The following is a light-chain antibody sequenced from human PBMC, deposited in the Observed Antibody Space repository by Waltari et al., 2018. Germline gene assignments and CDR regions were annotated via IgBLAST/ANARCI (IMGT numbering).Light chain of an antibody. CDR3: QQYGSSPLT. CDR2: GAS. V-gene: IGKV3-20*01. Sequence: HSCRASQSVSSSYLAWYQQKPGQAPRLLIYGASSRATGIPDRFSGSGSGTDFTLTISRLEPEDFAVYYCQQYGSSPLTFGGGTKVEIK. J-gene: IGKJ4*01. CDR1: QSVSSSY.